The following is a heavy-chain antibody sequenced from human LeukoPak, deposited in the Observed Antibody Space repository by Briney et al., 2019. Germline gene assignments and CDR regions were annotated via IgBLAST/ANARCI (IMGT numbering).Heavy chain of an antibody. D-gene: IGHD6-13*01. V-gene: IGHV1-46*01. Sequence: ASVKVSCKASGYTFTSYYMHWVRQAPGQGLEWMGIINPSGGSTSYAQKFQGRDTMTRDMSTSTVYMELSSLRSEDTAVYYCARIAAAGLPVDYWGQGTLVTVSS. CDR1: GYTFTSYY. CDR3: ARIAAAGLPVDY. J-gene: IGHJ4*02. CDR2: INPSGGST.